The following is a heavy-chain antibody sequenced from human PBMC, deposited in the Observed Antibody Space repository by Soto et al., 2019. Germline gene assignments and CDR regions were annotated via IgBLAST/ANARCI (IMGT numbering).Heavy chain of an antibody. V-gene: IGHV2-5*01. J-gene: IGHJ6*02. Sequence: SGPTLVNPTQTLTLTCTFSGFSLSTSGVGVGWIRQPPGKALEWLALIYWNDDKRYSPSLRSRLTITKDTSKNQVVLTMTNMDLVDTATYYCAHSKYLASTVWIYGMDVWGQGTTVTVSS. CDR2: IYWNDDK. CDR1: GFSLSTSGVG. CDR3: AHSKYLASTVWIYGMDV. D-gene: IGHD4-17*01.